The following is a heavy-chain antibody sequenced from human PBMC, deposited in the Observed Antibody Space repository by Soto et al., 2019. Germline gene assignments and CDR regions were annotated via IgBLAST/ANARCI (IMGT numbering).Heavy chain of an antibody. V-gene: IGHV4-34*01. CDR2: INHSGST. D-gene: IGHD6-19*01. CDR1: GGSFSGYY. Sequence: SETLSLTCAVYGGSFSGYYWSWIRQPPGKRLEWIGEINHSGSTNYNPSLKSRVTISVDTSKNQFSLKLSSVTAADTAVYYCARLPGIAVAGPTSYYYYYYMDVWGKGTTVTVSS. J-gene: IGHJ6*03. CDR3: ARLPGIAVAGPTSYYYYYYMDV.